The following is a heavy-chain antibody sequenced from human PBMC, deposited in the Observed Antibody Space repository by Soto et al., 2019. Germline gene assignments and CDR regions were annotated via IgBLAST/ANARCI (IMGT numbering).Heavy chain of an antibody. CDR2: ISYDGSNK. D-gene: IGHD2-15*01. CDR1: SGFG. V-gene: IGHV3-30*18. CDR3: AKWFKPVCSYFDY. Sequence: SGFGLRRVSKAPGKGLEWVAVISYDGSNKYYVDSVKGRFTISRDNSKNTLFLRMNGQRAEATTVYYSAKWFKPVCSYFDYWGHRTLDTGTS. J-gene: IGHJ4*01.